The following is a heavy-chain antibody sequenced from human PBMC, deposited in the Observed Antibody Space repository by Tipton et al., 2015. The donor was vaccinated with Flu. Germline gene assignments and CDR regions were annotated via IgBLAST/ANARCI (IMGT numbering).Heavy chain of an antibody. V-gene: IGHV3-21*01. D-gene: IGHD3-22*01. CDR3: ARSTHYYDSSGDSHPVDN. Sequence: SLRLSCAASGFTFSSYSMNWVRQAPGKGLEWVSSISSSSSYIYYADSVKGRLTIFRDNAKNSLYLQMNSLKAEDTAVYYCARSTHYYDSSGDSHPVDNWGQRTLVIVSS. CDR1: GFTFSSYS. CDR2: ISSSSSYI. J-gene: IGHJ4*02.